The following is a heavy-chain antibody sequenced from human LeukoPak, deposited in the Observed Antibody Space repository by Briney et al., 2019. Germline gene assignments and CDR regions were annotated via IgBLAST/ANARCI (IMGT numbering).Heavy chain of an antibody. CDR2: IKQDGSEK. J-gene: IGHJ4*02. Sequence: PGGSLRLSCAASGFTFSSYWMSWVRQAPGKGLEWVANIKQDGSEKYYVDSVKGRFTISRDNAKNSLYLQMNSLRAEDTAVYYCARDGTTVVTGYFDYWGQGTLVTVSS. CDR1: GFTFSSYW. CDR3: ARDGTTVVTGYFDY. V-gene: IGHV3-7*01. D-gene: IGHD4-23*01.